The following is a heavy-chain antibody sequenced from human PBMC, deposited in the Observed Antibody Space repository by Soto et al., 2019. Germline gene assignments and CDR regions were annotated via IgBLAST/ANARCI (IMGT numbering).Heavy chain of an antibody. J-gene: IGHJ6*02. CDR3: AKDRRSSHYYYYGMDV. CDR1: GFTFSSYG. D-gene: IGHD6-6*01. V-gene: IGHV3-30*18. Sequence: LRLSCAASGFTFSSYGMHWVRQAPGKGLGWVAVISYDGSNKYYADSVKGRFTISRDNSKNTLYLQMNSLRAEDTAVYYCAKDRRSSHYYYYGMDVWGQGTTVTVSS. CDR2: ISYDGSNK.